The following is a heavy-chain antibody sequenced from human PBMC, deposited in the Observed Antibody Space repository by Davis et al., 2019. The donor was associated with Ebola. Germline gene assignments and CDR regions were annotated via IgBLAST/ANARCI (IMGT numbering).Heavy chain of an antibody. CDR1: GYTFSYY. Sequence: ASVKVSCKASGYTFSYYMHWVRQAPGQGLEWMGIINPSGGSTSYAQKFQGRVTMTRDTSTSTVYMELSSLRSEDTAVYYCARLGNYYDSSGYVDAFDIWGQGTMVTVSS. D-gene: IGHD3-22*01. CDR2: INPSGGST. J-gene: IGHJ3*02. CDR3: ARLGNYYDSSGYVDAFDI. V-gene: IGHV1-46*01.